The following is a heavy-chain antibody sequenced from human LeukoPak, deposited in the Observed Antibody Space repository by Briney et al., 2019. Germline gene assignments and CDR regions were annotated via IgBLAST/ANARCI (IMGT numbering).Heavy chain of an antibody. CDR3: TRAPRKAWFDP. CDR2: IYTSGST. Sequence: SETLSLTCTVSGGSISSGSYYWSWIRQPAGKGLEWIGRIYTSGSTNYNPSLKSRVTISVDTSKNQFSLTLTSVTSADTAVYYCTRAPRKAWFDPWGQGTLVTVSS. J-gene: IGHJ5*02. V-gene: IGHV4-61*02. D-gene: IGHD1-14*01. CDR1: GGSISSGSYY.